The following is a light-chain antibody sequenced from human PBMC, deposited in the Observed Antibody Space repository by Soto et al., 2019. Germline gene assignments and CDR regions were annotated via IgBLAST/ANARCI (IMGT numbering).Light chain of an antibody. CDR3: LQTYNLPRT. Sequence: DIQMTQARSSLSASVGDRVTISCRASLTIGDSLSWFQQKAGKPPTLLIYGTSALQSGVPARFSGSGSGTDFTLTISNMQREDFATYYCLQTYNLPRTFGQGTKVDIK. CDR2: GTS. CDR1: LTIGDS. V-gene: IGKV1-39*01. J-gene: IGKJ1*01.